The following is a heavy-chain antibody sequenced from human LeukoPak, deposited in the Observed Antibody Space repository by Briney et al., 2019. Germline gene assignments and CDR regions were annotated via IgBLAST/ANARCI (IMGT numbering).Heavy chain of an antibody. CDR2: IYTSGST. D-gene: IGHD5-12*01. Sequence: SETLSLTCTVSGGSISSYYWSWIRQPPGKGLEWIGYIYTSGSTNYNPSLKSRVTISVDMSKNQFSLKLSSVTAADTAVYYCARSPRFSGAGNWYFDLWGRGTLVTVSS. J-gene: IGHJ2*01. V-gene: IGHV4-4*09. CDR3: ARSPRFSGAGNWYFDL. CDR1: GGSISSYY.